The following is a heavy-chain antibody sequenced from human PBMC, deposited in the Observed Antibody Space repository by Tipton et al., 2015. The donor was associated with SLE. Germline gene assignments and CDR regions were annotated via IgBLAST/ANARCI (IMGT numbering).Heavy chain of an antibody. D-gene: IGHD2-21*02. Sequence: SLRLSCAASGFTFSSYGMHWVRQAPGKGLEWVAVIWYDGSNKYYADSVKGRFTISRDTSKNMLYLQMNSLRAEDTATYYCARDSSFMTSASGMDVWGQGTTVTVSS. J-gene: IGHJ6*02. CDR2: IWYDGSNK. CDR1: GFTFSSYG. V-gene: IGHV3-33*01. CDR3: ARDSSFMTSASGMDV.